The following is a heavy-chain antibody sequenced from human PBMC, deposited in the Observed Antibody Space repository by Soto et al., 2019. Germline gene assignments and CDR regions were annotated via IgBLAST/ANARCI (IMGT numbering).Heavy chain of an antibody. CDR3: GGVRRSGSLCWYFDL. CDR1: GGSISSYY. V-gene: IGHV4-4*07. D-gene: IGHD1-26*01. Sequence: SETLSLTCTVSGGSISSYYWSWIRQPAGKGLEWIGRIYTSGSTNYNPSLKSRVTMSVDTSKNQFSLKVRSVIGAEEAVDYCGGVRRSGSLCWYFDLWGRGTLVTVSS. CDR2: IYTSGST. J-gene: IGHJ2*01.